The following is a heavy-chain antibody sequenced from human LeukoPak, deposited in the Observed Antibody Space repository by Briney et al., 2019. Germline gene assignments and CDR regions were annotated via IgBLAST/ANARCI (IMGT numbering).Heavy chain of an antibody. CDR2: ISSSSSYI. D-gene: IGHD4-17*01. V-gene: IGHV3-21*01. J-gene: IGHJ5*02. CDR3: ARDQRVGQTVTTPMAWFDP. Sequence: GGSLRLSCAASGFTFSSYSMNWVRQAPGKGLEWVSSISSSSSYIYYADSVKGRFTISRDNAKNSLYLQMNSLRAGDTAVYYCARDQRVGQTVTTPMAWFDPWGQGTLVTVSS. CDR1: GFTFSSYS.